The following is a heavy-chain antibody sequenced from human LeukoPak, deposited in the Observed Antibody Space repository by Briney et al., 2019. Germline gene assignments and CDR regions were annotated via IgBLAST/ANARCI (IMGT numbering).Heavy chain of an antibody. J-gene: IGHJ4*02. V-gene: IGHV3-30*02. D-gene: IGHD3-10*01. CDR3: AKDSGTLHGGPDF. CDR2: LEKDGDDI. Sequence: GGSLRLSCGASGFIFSHYGMHWVRQAPGKGLEWVAYLEKDGDDIMYGDSVKGRFTISRDNSKNKVYLQMSSLRSEDTAVYYCAKDSGTLHGGPDFWGQGTLVSVSS. CDR1: GFIFSHYG.